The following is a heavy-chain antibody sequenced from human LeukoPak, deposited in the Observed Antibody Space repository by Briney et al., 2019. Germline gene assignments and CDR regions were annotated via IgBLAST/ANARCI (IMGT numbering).Heavy chain of an antibody. CDR2: IYPGDSDT. CDR3: ARRPKSMAGFYYFDY. J-gene: IGHJ4*02. D-gene: IGHD6-19*01. CDR1: EYSFPTYW. V-gene: IGHV5-51*01. Sequence: GESLKISCKGSEYSFPTYWIAWVRQMPGKGLEWMGIIYPGDSDTRYSPSFQGQVTISADKSISTAYLQWSSLKASDTAIYYCARRPKSMAGFYYFDYWGQGTLLAVSS.